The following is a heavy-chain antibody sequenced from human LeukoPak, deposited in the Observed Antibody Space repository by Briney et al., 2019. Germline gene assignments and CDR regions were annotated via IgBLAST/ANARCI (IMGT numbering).Heavy chain of an antibody. J-gene: IGHJ3*02. CDR3: ATRFGSDAFDI. V-gene: IGHV1-8*03. Sequence: ASVKVSCKASGYTFTTYEINWVRQATGQGLEWMGWMNPNSGNTGYAQKFQGRVTITRNTSISTAYMELSSLRSEDTAVYYCATRFGSDAFDIWGQGTMVTVSS. D-gene: IGHD3-10*01. CDR1: GYTFTTYE. CDR2: MNPNSGNT.